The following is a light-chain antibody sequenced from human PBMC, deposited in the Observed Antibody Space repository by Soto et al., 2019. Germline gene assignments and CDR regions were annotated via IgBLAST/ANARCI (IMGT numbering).Light chain of an antibody. Sequence: SVLTQPASVSGSPGQSITISCTGTSSDVGSYNLVSWYQQHPGEAPKLMIYEGSKRPSGVSNRFSGSKSGNTASLTISGLQAEDEADYYCSSYMGSNIYVFGSGTRSPS. V-gene: IGLV2-23*01. J-gene: IGLJ1*01. CDR3: SSYMGSNIYV. CDR1: SSDVGSYNL. CDR2: EGS.